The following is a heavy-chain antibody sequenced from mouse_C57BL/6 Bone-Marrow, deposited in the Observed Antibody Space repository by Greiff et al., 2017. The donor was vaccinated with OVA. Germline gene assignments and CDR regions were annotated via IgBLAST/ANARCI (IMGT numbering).Heavy chain of an antibody. CDR2: INYDGSST. Sequence: EVKVVESEGGLVQPGSSMKLSCTASGFTFSDYYMAWVRQVPEKGLEWVANINYDGSSTYYLDSLKSRFIISRDNAKNILYLQMSSLKSEDTATYYCARDRNDYPYAMDYWGQGTSVTVSS. J-gene: IGHJ4*01. D-gene: IGHD2-4*01. CDR3: ARDRNDYPYAMDY. V-gene: IGHV5-16*01. CDR1: GFTFSDYY.